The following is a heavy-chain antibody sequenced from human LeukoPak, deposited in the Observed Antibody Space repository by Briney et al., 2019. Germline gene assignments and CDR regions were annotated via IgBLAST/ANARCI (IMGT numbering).Heavy chain of an antibody. D-gene: IGHD1-1*01. CDR1: GGTFSSYA. CDR2: IIPILGIA. Sequence: SVKVSCKASGGTFSSYAISWVRQAPGQGLEWMGRIIPILGIANYAQKFQGRVTITADKSTSTAYMEMSGLRSDDTAVYYCARGYAMDVWGQGTTVTVSS. J-gene: IGHJ6*02. V-gene: IGHV1-69*04. CDR3: ARGYAMDV.